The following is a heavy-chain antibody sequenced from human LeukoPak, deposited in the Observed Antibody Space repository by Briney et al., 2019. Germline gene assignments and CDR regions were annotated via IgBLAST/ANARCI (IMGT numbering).Heavy chain of an antibody. CDR3: ARAAYQLPYYFDY. CDR1: GGSISSGGYY. V-gene: IGHV4-31*03. J-gene: IGHJ4*02. Sequence: SETLSLTCTVSGGSISSGGYYWSWIRQHPGKGLEWIGYIYYSGSTYYNPSLKSRVTISVDTSKNQFSLKLSSVTAADTAAYYCARAAYQLPYYFDYWGQGTLVTVSS. D-gene: IGHD2-2*01. CDR2: IYYSGST.